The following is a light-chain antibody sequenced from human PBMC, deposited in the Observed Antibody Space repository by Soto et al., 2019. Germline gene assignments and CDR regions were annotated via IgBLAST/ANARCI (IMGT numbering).Light chain of an antibody. CDR3: QHYKMYSPWT. Sequence: DIQMTQSPSTLSASIGDRVTITCRASQSINTWLAWYQQKPGKAPKLLIYKASTLESGVPSRFSGSGSGTEFTLTIGCLQLDDFATYYCQHYKMYSPWTFGQGTKVDIK. J-gene: IGKJ1*01. CDR1: QSINTW. V-gene: IGKV1-5*03. CDR2: KAS.